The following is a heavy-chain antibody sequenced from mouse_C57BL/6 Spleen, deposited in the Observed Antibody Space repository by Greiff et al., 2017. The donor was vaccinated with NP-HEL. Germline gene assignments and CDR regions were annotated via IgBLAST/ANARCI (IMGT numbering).Heavy chain of an antibody. CDR3: ARSGYYGSSPWYFDV. CDR2: IDPSDSYT. J-gene: IGHJ1*03. Sequence: QVQLKQSGTELVKPGASVKLSCKASGYTFTSYWMHWVKQRPGQGLEWIGVIDPSDSYTNYNQKFKGKATLTVDTSSSTAYMQLSSLTSEDSAVYYCARSGYYGSSPWYFDVWGTGTTVTVSS. D-gene: IGHD1-1*01. CDR1: GYTFTSYW. V-gene: IGHV1-59*01.